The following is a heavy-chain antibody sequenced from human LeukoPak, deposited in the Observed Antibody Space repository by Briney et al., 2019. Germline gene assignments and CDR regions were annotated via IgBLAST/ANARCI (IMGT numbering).Heavy chain of an antibody. Sequence: PGGSLRLSGAASGFIFSSYAMNWVRQAPGKGLEWVSYISSSGSTIYYADSVKGRFTISRDNAKNSLSLQMNSLRAEDTAVYYCARDHFGEGAFDIWGQGTMVTVSA. CDR2: ISSSGSTI. CDR3: ARDHFGEGAFDI. J-gene: IGHJ3*02. CDR1: GFIFSSYA. V-gene: IGHV3-48*04. D-gene: IGHD3-10*01.